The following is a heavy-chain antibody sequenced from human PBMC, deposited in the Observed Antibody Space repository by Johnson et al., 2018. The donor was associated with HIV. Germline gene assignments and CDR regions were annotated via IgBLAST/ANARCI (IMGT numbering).Heavy chain of an antibody. J-gene: IGHJ3*01. CDR3: ARSRWADDAFDG. CDR1: GFSFSTYW. V-gene: IGHV3-74*03. CDR2: IDTEGSGT. Sequence: VQLVESGGRLVQPGGSLRLSCAASGFSFSTYWMHWVRRVPGKGLVWVSRIDTEGSGTTYADSVKGRFTISRDNAKNTVYLQMISLRVEDMAVYYCARSRWADDAFDGWGQGTMVTVSS. D-gene: IGHD1-26*01.